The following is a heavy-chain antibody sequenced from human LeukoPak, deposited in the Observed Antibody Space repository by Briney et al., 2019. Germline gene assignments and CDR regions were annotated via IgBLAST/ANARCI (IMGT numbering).Heavy chain of an antibody. J-gene: IGHJ6*02. CDR3: ARAPSKRLRELVPQEMDV. Sequence: NPSETLSLTCAVSGGSMSSGGYSWSWIRQPPGKGLEWIGYIYHSGSTYYNPSLKSRVTISVDRSKNPLTPKLRHVTVAATAEYYLARAPSKRLRELVPQEMDVWGQGTTVTFS. D-gene: IGHD3-16*01. CDR2: IYHSGST. V-gene: IGHV4-30-2*01. CDR1: GGSMSSGGYS.